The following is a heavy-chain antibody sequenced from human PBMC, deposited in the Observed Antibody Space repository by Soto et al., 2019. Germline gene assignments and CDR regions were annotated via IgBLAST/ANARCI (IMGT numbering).Heavy chain of an antibody. V-gene: IGHV4-38-2*01. D-gene: IGHD2-2*01. CDR2: IYHSGST. J-gene: IGHJ4*02. CDR3: ARARGGTSRYFDY. Sequence: SETLSLTCAVSGYSISSGYYWGWIRQPPGKGLEWIGSIYHSGSTYYNPSLKSRVTISVDTSKNQFSLKLSSVTAADTAVYYCARARGGTSRYFDYWGQGTLVIVSS. CDR1: GYSISSGYY.